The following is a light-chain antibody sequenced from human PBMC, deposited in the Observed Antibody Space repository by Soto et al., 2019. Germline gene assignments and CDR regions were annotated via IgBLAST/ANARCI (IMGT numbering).Light chain of an antibody. Sequence: QSVLTQPPSESGAPGQRVTISCTGSSSNIGAGYDVHWYQQLPGTAPKLLIYGNSNRPSGVPDRFSGSKSGTSASLAITGLHAEDAADYCYQSYAGSLSGWVFGGGTKLTVL. J-gene: IGLJ2*01. V-gene: IGLV1-40*01. CDR1: SSNIGAGYD. CDR2: GNS. CDR3: QSYAGSLSGWV.